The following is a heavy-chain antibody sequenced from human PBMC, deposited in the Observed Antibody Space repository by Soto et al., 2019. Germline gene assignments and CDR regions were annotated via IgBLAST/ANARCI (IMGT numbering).Heavy chain of an antibody. CDR1: GVSSSRYE. Sequence: RDSCRVSGVSSSRYEPNRYSQDPGKGLEWVSYISSSGSTIYCADSVKVRFTISRDNSKKTLYLQMNSLRAEDTAVYYCAKPGSDYYYNSGDCTRSRRFVYWCQGTLVSDS. V-gene: IGHV3-48*03. CDR3: AKPGSDYYYNSGDCTRSRRFVY. D-gene: IGHD3-22*01. J-gene: IGHJ4*02. CDR2: ISSSGSTI.